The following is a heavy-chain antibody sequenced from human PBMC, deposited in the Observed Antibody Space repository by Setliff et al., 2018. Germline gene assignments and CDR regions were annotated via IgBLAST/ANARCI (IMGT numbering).Heavy chain of an antibody. Sequence: GGSLRLSCAASGFTFGSLWMAWXRQTPGKXXXXXXXXXXXXXXXXXVXSXXGRFTISRDNAHGSLYLQMNSLRVEDTAVYFCARDVYDFRTGLGGPWGQGTRVTVSS. CDR1: GFTFGSLW. CDR3: ARDVYDFRTGLGGP. V-gene: IGHV3-7*01. J-gene: IGHJ5*02. CDR2: XXXXXXXX. D-gene: IGHD3-3*01.